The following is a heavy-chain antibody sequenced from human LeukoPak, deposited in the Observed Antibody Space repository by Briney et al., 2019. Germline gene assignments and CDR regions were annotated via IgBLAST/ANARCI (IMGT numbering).Heavy chain of an antibody. V-gene: IGHV3-7*03. CDR2: INHNGNVN. CDR1: GFTFSSYW. J-gene: IGHJ6*02. D-gene: IGHD3-16*01. CDR3: GGGGGLDV. Sequence: GGSLRLSCAASGFTFSSYWMNWARQAPGKGLEWVASINHNGNVNYYVDSVKGRFTISRDNAKNSLYLQMSNLSAEDTAVYFCGGGGGLDVWGQGATVTVSS.